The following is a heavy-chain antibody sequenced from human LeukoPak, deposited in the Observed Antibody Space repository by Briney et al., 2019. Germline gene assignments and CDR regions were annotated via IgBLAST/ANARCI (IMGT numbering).Heavy chain of an antibody. J-gene: IGHJ4*02. D-gene: IGHD3-22*01. Sequence: ASVTVSCKASGYSFTSNYIHWVRQAPGQGLEWMGWISAYNGNTNYAQKLQGRVTMTTDTSTSTAYMELRSLRSDDTAVYYCARDHYYDSSGYDYWGQGTLVTVSS. CDR1: GYSFTSNY. CDR2: ISAYNGNT. V-gene: IGHV1-18*04. CDR3: ARDHYYDSSGYDY.